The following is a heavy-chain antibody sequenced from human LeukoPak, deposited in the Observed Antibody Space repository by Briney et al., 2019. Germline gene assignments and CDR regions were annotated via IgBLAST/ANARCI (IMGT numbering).Heavy chain of an antibody. V-gene: IGHV1-2*06. J-gene: IGHJ4*02. CDR1: GYTFTGYY. Sequence: GASVKVSCKASGYTFTGYYMHWVRQAPGQGLEWMGRINPNRGGTNYAQKFQGRVTMTRDTSISTAYMELSRLRSDDTAVYYCAREGYSSSYPDYWGQGTLVTVSS. CDR2: INPNRGGT. D-gene: IGHD6-6*01. CDR3: AREGYSSSYPDY.